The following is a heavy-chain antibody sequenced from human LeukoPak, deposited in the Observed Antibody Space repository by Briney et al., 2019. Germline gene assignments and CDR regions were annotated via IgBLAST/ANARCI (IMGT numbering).Heavy chain of an antibody. Sequence: GGSLRLSCAASRFTFSSYSMNWVRQAPGKGLEWVSSISSSSSYIYYADSVKGRFTISRDNAKNSLYLQMNSLRAEDTAVYYCARDAGYYYDSSGYFTYYFDYWGQGTLVTVSS. CDR1: RFTFSSYS. CDR2: ISSSSSYI. J-gene: IGHJ4*02. D-gene: IGHD3-22*01. CDR3: ARDAGYYYDSSGYFTYYFDY. V-gene: IGHV3-21*01.